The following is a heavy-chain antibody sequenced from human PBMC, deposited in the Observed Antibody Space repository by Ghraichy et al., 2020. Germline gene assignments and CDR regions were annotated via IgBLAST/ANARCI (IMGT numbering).Heavy chain of an antibody. CDR3: ARDSSGYYTPDYYYYGMVV. V-gene: IGHV4-4*07. Sequence: SETLSLTCTVSGDSISTYYWSWIRQPAGKGLEWIGRLHTSGSTNYNPSLKSRVTMSVDTSKNQFSLKLNSVTAADTAVYYCARDSSGYYTPDYYYYGMVVWGQGTTVTVSS. D-gene: IGHD3-22*01. CDR2: LHTSGST. CDR1: GDSISTYY. J-gene: IGHJ6*02.